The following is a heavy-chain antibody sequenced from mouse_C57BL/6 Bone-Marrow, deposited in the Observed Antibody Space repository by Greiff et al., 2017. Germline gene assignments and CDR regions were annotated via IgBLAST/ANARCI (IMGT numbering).Heavy chain of an antibody. Sequence: EVKLVESGGGLVKPGGSLKLSCAASGFTFSSYTMSWVRQTPEKRLEWVATISGGGGNTYYPDSVKGRFTISRDNAKNTLYLQMSSLRSEDTALYYCARRYYYGSSYGYFDVWGTGTTVTVSS. CDR1: GFTFSSYT. CDR2: ISGGGGNT. CDR3: ARRYYYGSSYGYFDV. D-gene: IGHD1-1*01. V-gene: IGHV5-9*01. J-gene: IGHJ1*03.